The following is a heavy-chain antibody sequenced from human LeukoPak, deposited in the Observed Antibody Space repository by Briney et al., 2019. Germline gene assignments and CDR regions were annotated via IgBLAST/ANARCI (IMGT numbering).Heavy chain of an antibody. CDR1: GGSISSGSYY. Sequence: PSQTLSLTCTVSGGSISSGSYYCSWIRQPAGKGLEWIGRIYTSGSTNYNPSLKSRVTISVDTSKNQFSLKLSSVTAADTAVYYCARTLDEGTLDYWGQGTLVTVSS. CDR2: IYTSGST. J-gene: IGHJ4*02. V-gene: IGHV4-61*02. D-gene: IGHD1-1*01. CDR3: ARTLDEGTLDY.